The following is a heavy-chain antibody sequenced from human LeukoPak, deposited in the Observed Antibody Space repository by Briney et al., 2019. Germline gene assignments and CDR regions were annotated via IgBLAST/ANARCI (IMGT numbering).Heavy chain of an antibody. CDR3: AKDVVVVPAAKGVSNWFDP. V-gene: IGHV3-23*01. Sequence: PRGSLRLSCTASGFTFNSYAMSWVRRAPGKGLEWVSAISGTGGSTYYADSVKGRFTISGDNSKNTLYLQMNSLRTEDTAVYYCAKDVVVVPAAKGVSNWFDPWGQGTLVTVSS. J-gene: IGHJ5*02. D-gene: IGHD2-2*01. CDR1: GFTFNSYA. CDR2: ISGTGGST.